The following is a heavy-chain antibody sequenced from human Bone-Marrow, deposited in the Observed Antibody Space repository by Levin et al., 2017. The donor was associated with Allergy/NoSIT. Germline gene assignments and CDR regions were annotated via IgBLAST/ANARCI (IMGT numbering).Heavy chain of an antibody. CDR1: GFTFSSYS. CDR3: ARVGTMVRGNWFDP. V-gene: IGHV3-48*01. Sequence: GASVKVSCAASGFTFSSYSMNWVRQAPGKGLEWVSYISSSSSTIYYADSEKGRFTISRDNAKNSLYLQMNSLRAEDTAVYYCARVGTMVRGNWFDPWGQGTLVTVSS. CDR2: ISSSSSTI. D-gene: IGHD3-10*01. J-gene: IGHJ5*02.